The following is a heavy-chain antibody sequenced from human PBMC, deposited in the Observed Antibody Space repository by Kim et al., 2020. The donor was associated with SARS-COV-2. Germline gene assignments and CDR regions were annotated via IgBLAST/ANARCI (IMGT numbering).Heavy chain of an antibody. CDR3: ARELRYFDWSGGMDV. V-gene: IGHV1-3*01. Sequence: QKFQGRVTITRDTSASTAYMELSSLRSEDTAVYYCARELRYFDWSGGMDVWGQGTTVTVSS. J-gene: IGHJ6*02. D-gene: IGHD3-9*01.